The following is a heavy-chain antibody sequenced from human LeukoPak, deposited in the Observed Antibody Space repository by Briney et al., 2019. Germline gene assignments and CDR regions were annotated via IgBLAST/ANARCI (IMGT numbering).Heavy chain of an antibody. CDR3: AREAGKNYYYGMDV. J-gene: IGHJ6*02. CDR2: INPNSGGT. D-gene: IGHD6-13*01. CDR1: GYTFTGYY. V-gene: IGHV1-2*04. Sequence: ASVKVSCKASGYTFTGYYMHWVRQAPGQGLEWMGWINPNSGGTNYAQKFQGWVTMTRDTSISTAYMELSRLISDDTAVYYCAREAGKNYYYGMDVWGQGTTVTVSS.